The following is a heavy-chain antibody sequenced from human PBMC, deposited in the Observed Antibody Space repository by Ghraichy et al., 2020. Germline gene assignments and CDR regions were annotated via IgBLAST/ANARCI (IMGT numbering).Heavy chain of an antibody. V-gene: IGHV3-64D*06. CDR2: ITTNGGST. CDR3: VKATYTCLVRGLFDC. D-gene: IGHD2-2*01. CDR1: GFTFSSYD. Sequence: GGSLRLSCAASGFTFSSYDMHWVRQAPGKGLESVSVITTNGGSTYYADSVKGRFSISRDNSKNTLYLQMTSLRAEDTAVYYCVKATYTCLVRGLFDCWGQGTLVTVSS. J-gene: IGHJ4*02.